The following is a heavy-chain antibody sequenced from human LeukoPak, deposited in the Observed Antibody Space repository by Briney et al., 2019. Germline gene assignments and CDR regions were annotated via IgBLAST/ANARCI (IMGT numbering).Heavy chain of an antibody. CDR3: ARGRYYDILTGYLYYFDY. Sequence: VASVKVSCKASGYTFTIYDINWVRQATGQGLEWMGWMNPNSGNTGYAQKFQGRVTMTRNTSISTAYMELSSLRSEDTAVYYCARGRYYDILTGYLYYFDYWGQGTLVTVSS. V-gene: IGHV1-8*01. CDR1: GYTFTIYD. CDR2: MNPNSGNT. D-gene: IGHD3-9*01. J-gene: IGHJ4*02.